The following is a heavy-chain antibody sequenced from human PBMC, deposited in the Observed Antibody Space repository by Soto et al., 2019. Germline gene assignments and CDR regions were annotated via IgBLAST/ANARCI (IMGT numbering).Heavy chain of an antibody. D-gene: IGHD6-6*01. CDR2: IYYSGST. J-gene: IGHJ5*02. CDR3: ARDGSGRIAARLGWFDP. V-gene: IGHV4-61*01. Sequence: KASETLSLTCTVSGGSVSSGSYYWSWIRQPPGKGLEWIGYIYYSGSTSYNPSLKSRVTISVDTSKNQFSLKLSSVTAADTAVYYCARDGSGRIAARLGWFDPWGQGTLVTVSS. CDR1: GGSVSSGSYY.